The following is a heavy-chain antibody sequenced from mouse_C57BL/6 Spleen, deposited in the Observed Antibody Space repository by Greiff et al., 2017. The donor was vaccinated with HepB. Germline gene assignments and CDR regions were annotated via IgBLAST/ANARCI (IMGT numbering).Heavy chain of an antibody. CDR2: IYPGNSDT. J-gene: IGHJ1*01. CDR1: RYTFTSYW. Sequence: VQLQVSGTVLARPGASVKMSCMTTRYTFTSYWMHWVKQRPGQGLEWLGAIYPGNSDTSYNQKFKGMAKLTPVTSASTAYMELSSLTNEDSAVYYCTRALGLWYLDVWGEGATDTVS. V-gene: IGHV1-5*01. D-gene: IGHD4-1*01. CDR3: TRALGLWYLDV.